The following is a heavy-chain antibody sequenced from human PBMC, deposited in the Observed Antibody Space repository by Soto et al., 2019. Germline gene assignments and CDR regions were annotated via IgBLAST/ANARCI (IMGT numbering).Heavy chain of an antibody. D-gene: IGHD3-3*01. CDR3: ALYIETIFGVVFDY. V-gene: IGHV4-34*01. Sequence: PSETLSLTCAVYGGSFSGYYWSWIRQPPGKGLEWIGEINHSGSTNYNPSLKSRVTISVDTSKNQFSLKLSSVTAADTAVYYCALYIETIFGVVFDYWGQGTLVTVSS. CDR2: INHSGST. CDR1: GGSFSGYY. J-gene: IGHJ4*02.